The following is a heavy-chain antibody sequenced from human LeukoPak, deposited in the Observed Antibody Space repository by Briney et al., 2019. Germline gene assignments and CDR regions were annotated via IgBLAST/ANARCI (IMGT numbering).Heavy chain of an antibody. Sequence: SGGSLRLSCAASGFTFSGYWMSWVRQAPGKGLEWVANIKQDGSEKYYVDSVKGRFTISRDNAKNSLYLQMNSLRAEDTAVYYCARDPAPYSSSWFFDYWGQGTLVTVSS. CDR1: GFTFSGYW. D-gene: IGHD6-13*01. V-gene: IGHV3-7*01. CDR2: IKQDGSEK. J-gene: IGHJ4*02. CDR3: ARDPAPYSSSWFFDY.